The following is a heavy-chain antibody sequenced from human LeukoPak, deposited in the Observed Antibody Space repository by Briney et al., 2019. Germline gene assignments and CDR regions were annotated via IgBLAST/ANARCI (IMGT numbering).Heavy chain of an antibody. V-gene: IGHV3-30-3*01. CDR3: AKEAYSGYDFSDY. D-gene: IGHD5-12*01. J-gene: IGHJ4*02. CDR2: ISYDGSNK. Sequence: SGGSLRLSCAASGFTFSSYAMHWVRQAPGKGLEWVAVISYDGSNKYYADSVKGRFTISRDNSKNTLYLQMNSLRAEDTAVYYCAKEAYSGYDFSDYWGQGTLVTVSS. CDR1: GFTFSSYA.